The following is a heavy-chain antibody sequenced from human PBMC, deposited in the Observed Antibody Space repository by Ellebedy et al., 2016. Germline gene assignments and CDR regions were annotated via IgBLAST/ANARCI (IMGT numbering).Heavy chain of an antibody. J-gene: IGHJ4*02. D-gene: IGHD4-17*01. V-gene: IGHV3-23*01. CDR3: YYGHYSGY. CDR1: GITFRNFF. Sequence: GESLKISXVASGITFRNFFMSWVRQDPGGGLEWISTISGDGDTTFSADYVKGRFTISRDNSRNTLYLQMDSLRAADTAVYYCYYGHYSGYWGQGTLVTVSS. CDR2: ISGDGDTT.